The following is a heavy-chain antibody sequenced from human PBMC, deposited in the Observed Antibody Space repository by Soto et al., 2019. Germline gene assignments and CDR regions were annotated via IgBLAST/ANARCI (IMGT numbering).Heavy chain of an antibody. Sequence: GASVKVSCKASGYIFSGYYMHWVRQAPGQGLEWMGWINPNSGGTNYAQRFQGRVTMKRDTSISTVYMELSRLASEDTAVYYCARDGVVIHFWNPIWFDPWGQGTLVTVSS. CDR3: ARDGVVIHFWNPIWFDP. J-gene: IGHJ5*02. CDR1: GYIFSGYY. D-gene: IGHD3-3*02. CDR2: INPNSGGT. V-gene: IGHV1-2*02.